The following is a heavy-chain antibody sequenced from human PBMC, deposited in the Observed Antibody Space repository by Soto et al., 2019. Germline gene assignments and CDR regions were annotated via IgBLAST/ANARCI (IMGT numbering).Heavy chain of an antibody. Sequence: EVQLVESGGGLVQSGGSLRLSCEASGFSFITYWMNWVRQAPGKGLEWLASIKEDGSEKQYVDSVKGRFTISRDNAKHSFYLQMNSLIEEHTAVYFFVSAISGSFALWGQGTPVIVSS. J-gene: IGHJ4*02. CDR1: GFSFITYW. CDR2: IKEDGSEK. CDR3: VSAISGSFAL. V-gene: IGHV3-7*02. D-gene: IGHD1-20*01.